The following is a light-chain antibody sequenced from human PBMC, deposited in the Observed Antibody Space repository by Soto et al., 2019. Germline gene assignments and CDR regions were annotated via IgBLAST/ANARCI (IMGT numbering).Light chain of an antibody. J-gene: IGLJ2*01. V-gene: IGLV1-40*01. CDR3: LSFDSSLSVV. Sequence: PSVSGAPGQRVTISCTGSSSNIEAGYDVHWYQQLPGRAPKLLIYGNTNRPSGVPDRFSGSKSGTSASLAITGLQAEDEADYYCLSFDSSLSVVFGGGTKLTVL. CDR1: SSNIEAGYD. CDR2: GNT.